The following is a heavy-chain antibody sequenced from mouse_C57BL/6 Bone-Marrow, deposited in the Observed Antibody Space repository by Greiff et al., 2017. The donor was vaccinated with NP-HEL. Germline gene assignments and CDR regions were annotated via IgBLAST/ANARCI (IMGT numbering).Heavy chain of an antibody. CDR1: GYSITSDY. J-gene: IGHJ1*03. CDR3: ARSITTVVATDWYFDV. D-gene: IGHD1-1*01. V-gene: IGHV3-8*01. Sequence: EVKLQESGPGLAKPSQTLSLTCSVTGYSITSDYWNWIRKFPGNKLEYMGYISYSGSTYYNPSLKSRISITRDTSKNQYYLQLNSVTTEDTATYYCARSITTVVATDWYFDVWGTGTTVTVSS. CDR2: ISYSGST.